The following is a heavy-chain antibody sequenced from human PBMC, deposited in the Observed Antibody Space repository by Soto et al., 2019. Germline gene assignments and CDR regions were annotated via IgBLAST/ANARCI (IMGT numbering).Heavy chain of an antibody. CDR3: ARDLLAAAGYDYCYYYMDV. Sequence: SETLSLTCTVSGGSISSYYWSWIRQPPGKGLEWIGYIYYSGSTNYNPSLKSRVTISVDTSKNQFSLKLSSVTAADTAVYYCARDLLAAAGYDYCYYYMDVWGKGTTVTVSS. CDR1: GGSISSYY. D-gene: IGHD6-13*01. V-gene: IGHV4-59*01. J-gene: IGHJ6*03. CDR2: IYYSGST.